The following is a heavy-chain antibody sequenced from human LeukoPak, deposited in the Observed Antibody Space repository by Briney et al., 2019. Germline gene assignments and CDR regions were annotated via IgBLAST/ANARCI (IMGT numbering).Heavy chain of an antibody. CDR1: GFTFSGSA. Sequence: GGSLRLSCAASGFTFSGSATHWVRQASGKGLEWVGRIRSKANSYATAYAASVKGRFTISRDDSKNTAYLQMNSLKTEDTAVYYCTRGITMVRGVILYGMDVWGQGTTVTVSS. D-gene: IGHD3-10*01. J-gene: IGHJ6*02. CDR2: IRSKANSYAT. CDR3: TRGITMVRGVILYGMDV. V-gene: IGHV3-73*01.